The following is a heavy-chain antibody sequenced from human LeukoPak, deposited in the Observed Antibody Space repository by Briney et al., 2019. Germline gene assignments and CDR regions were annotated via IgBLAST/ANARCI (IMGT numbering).Heavy chain of an antibody. D-gene: IGHD2-15*01. CDR1: GFTFSSYA. J-gene: IGHJ4*02. CDR3: VKDRAVVAAEYYFDY. Sequence: GGSLRLSCSASGFTFSSYAMHWVRQAPGKGLEYVSAISSNGGSTYYADSVKGRFTISRDNSKNTLYLQMSSLRAEDTAAYYCVKDRAVVAAEYYFDYWGQGTLVTVSS. V-gene: IGHV3-64D*06. CDR2: ISSNGGST.